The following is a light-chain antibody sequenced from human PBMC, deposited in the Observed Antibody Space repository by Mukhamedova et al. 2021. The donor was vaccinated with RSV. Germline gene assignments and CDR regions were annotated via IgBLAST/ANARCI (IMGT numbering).Light chain of an antibody. CDR3: QAYDSSNPWV. J-gene: IGLJ3*02. CDR1: GSIASNY. CDR2: EDN. Sequence: GSIASNYVQWYQQRPGSAPTTVIYEDNQRPSGVPDRFSGSIDSSSNSASLTISGLKTEDEADYYCQAYDSSNPWVFGGGTKLTVL. V-gene: IGLV6-57*02.